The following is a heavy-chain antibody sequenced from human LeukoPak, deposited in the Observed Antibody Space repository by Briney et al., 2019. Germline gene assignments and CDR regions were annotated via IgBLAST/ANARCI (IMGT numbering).Heavy chain of an antibody. D-gene: IGHD3-22*01. J-gene: IGHJ4*02. Sequence: SETLSLTCTVSGGSISSYYWSWIRQPPGKGLEWIGYIYYSGSTNYNPSLKSRATISVDTSKNQFSLKLSSVTAADTAVYYCAREYYYDSSGYSPGFDYWGQGTLVTVSS. CDR3: AREYYYDSSGYSPGFDY. V-gene: IGHV4-59*01. CDR2: IYYSGST. CDR1: GGSISSYY.